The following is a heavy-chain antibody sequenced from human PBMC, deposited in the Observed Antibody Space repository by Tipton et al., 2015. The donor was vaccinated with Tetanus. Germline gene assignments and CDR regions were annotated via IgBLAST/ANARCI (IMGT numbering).Heavy chain of an antibody. CDR1: GGLITTGGYS. D-gene: IGHD3-10*01. CDR3: ARSTGSGKYFDN. Sequence: TLSLTCTVSGGLITTGGYSWGWIRQPPGQGLEWIGYISYSGSSEYNPSLKSRVTVSEDTSKSQFSLKLSSVTAADTAVYYCARSTGSGKYFDNWGQGILVAVSS. V-gene: IGHV4-61*08. J-gene: IGHJ4*02. CDR2: ISYSGSS.